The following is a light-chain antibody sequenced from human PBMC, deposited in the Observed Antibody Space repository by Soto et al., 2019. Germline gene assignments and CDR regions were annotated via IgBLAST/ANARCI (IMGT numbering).Light chain of an antibody. J-gene: IGKJ1*01. CDR1: QSISSY. V-gene: IGKV1-39*01. Sequence: DIQMTQSPSSLSASVGDRVTITCRASQSISSYLNWYQQKPGKAPKLLIFAASSLQSGVPSRFSGSRSGPDFTLTISSLQPEDFATYYCQQCYSSPPTFGQGTKVDIK. CDR2: AAS. CDR3: QQCYSSPPT.